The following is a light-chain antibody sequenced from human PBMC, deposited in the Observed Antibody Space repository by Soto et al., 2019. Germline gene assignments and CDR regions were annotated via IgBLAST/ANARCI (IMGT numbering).Light chain of an antibody. Sequence: QLVLTQPASVSGSPGQWITISCTRASSDVGDYNHVSWYQQHPGKAPKLMIYDVSHRPSGVSNRFSGSKSGNTASLTISGLQAEDEADYYCSSYTTSSTLFGGGTQLTVL. CDR3: SSYTTSSTL. J-gene: IGLJ2*01. V-gene: IGLV2-14*01. CDR2: DVS. CDR1: SSDVGDYNH.